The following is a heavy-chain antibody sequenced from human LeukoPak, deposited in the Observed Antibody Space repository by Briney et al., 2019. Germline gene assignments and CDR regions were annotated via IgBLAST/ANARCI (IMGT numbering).Heavy chain of an antibody. CDR1: GFTFNSYD. CDR2: IKQDGSEK. CDR3: GKDFEVLPAAPIDY. V-gene: IGHV3-7*01. D-gene: IGHD2-2*01. J-gene: IGHJ4*02. Sequence: PGGSLRLSCAASGFTFNSYDMHWVRQAPGKGLEWVANIKQDGSEKYYVDSVKGRFTISRDNSKNTLYLQMNSLRAEDTAVYYCGKDFEVLPAAPIDYWGQGTLVTVSS.